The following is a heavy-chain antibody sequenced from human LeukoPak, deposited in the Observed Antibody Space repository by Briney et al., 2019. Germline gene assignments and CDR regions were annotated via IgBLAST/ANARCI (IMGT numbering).Heavy chain of an antibody. CDR3: VRSSSAGFDY. V-gene: IGHV4-59*05. CDR1: GGSIGSYY. CDR2: FYYSGST. J-gene: IGHJ4*02. Sequence: PSETLSLTCTVSGGSIGSYYWSWIRQPPGKGLEWIGSFYYSGSTYYNPSLKSGVTISVDTSKNQFSLKLSSVTAADTAVYYCVRSSSAGFDYWGQGTLVTVSS. D-gene: IGHD6-13*01.